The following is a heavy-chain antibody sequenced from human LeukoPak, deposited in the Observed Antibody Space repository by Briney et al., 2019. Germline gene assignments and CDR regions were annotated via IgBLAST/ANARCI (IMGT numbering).Heavy chain of an antibody. Sequence: PSETLSLTCTVSGGSISSGDYYWSWIRPPPGKGLEWIGYIYYSGSTYYNPSFKSRVTISVDTPKNQFSLKLSSVTPADTAVYYCARVPLGIAAAGTWDYWGQGTLVTVSS. V-gene: IGHV4-30-4*01. D-gene: IGHD6-13*01. CDR3: ARVPLGIAAAGTWDY. CDR2: IYYSGST. J-gene: IGHJ4*02. CDR1: GGSISSGDYY.